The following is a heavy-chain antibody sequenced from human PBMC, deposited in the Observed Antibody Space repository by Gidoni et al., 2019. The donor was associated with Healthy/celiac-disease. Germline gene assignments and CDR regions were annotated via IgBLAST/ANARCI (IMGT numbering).Heavy chain of an antibody. Sequence: QVQLVESGGGVVQPGRSLRLSCAASGFTFSSYAMHWVRQAPGKGLEWVAVISYDGSNKYYADSVKGRFTISRDNSKNTLYLQMNSLRAEDTAVYYCARDYNGDGYNTYYFDYWGQGTLVTVSS. V-gene: IGHV3-30-3*01. J-gene: IGHJ4*02. CDR2: ISYDGSNK. CDR3: ARDYNGDGYNTYYFDY. CDR1: GFTFSSYA. D-gene: IGHD3-10*01.